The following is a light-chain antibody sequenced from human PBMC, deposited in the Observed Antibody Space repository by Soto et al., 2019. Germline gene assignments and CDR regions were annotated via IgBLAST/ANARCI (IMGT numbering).Light chain of an antibody. V-gene: IGLV2-14*03. Sequence: QSALTQPVSVSGSPGQSITISCTGTSSDVGGYNYVSWYQHHPGKAPKLVLYDVSNRPSGVSNRFSGSKSGNTASLTFSGLQPEDEADYYCSSYTSSSTHYVFGTGTKLTVL. CDR3: SSYTSSSTHYV. J-gene: IGLJ1*01. CDR1: SSDVGGYNY. CDR2: DVS.